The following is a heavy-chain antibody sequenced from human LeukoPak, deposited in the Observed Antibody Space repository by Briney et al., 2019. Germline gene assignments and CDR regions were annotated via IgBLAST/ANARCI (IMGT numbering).Heavy chain of an antibody. D-gene: IGHD1-7*01. V-gene: IGHV3-48*01. CDR2: ISSSSSTI. CDR3: ARGGRITGTTLDRYWFDP. J-gene: IGHJ5*02. Sequence: PGGSLRLSCAASGFTFSSYSMNWVRQAPGKGLEWVSYISSSSSTIYYADSVKGRFTISRDNAKNSLYLQMNSLRAEDTAVYYCARGGRITGTTLDRYWFDPWGQGTLVTVSS. CDR1: GFTFSSYS.